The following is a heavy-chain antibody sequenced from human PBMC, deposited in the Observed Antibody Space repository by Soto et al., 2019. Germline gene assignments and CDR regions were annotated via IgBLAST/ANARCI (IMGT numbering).Heavy chain of an antibody. Sequence: GGSLRLSCAASGFTFSSYSMNWVRQAPGKGLEWVSYISSSSSTIYYADSVKGRFTISRDNAKNSLYLQMNSLRAEDTAVYYCARDYDYVWGSYRPDDAFDIWGQGTMVTVSS. CDR3: ARDYDYVWGSYRPDDAFDI. CDR2: ISSSSSTI. CDR1: GFTFSSYS. J-gene: IGHJ3*02. V-gene: IGHV3-48*04. D-gene: IGHD3-16*02.